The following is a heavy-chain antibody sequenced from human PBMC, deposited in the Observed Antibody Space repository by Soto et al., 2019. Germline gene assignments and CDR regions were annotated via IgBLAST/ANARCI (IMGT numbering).Heavy chain of an antibody. CDR3: VRGPYNYNSRYFDY. D-gene: IGHD1-1*01. Sequence: SETLSLTCTVSGGSFSGYFWTWIRQPPGKGLEWLAEINHSGITNYNPSVESRVSMSVDTSKNQFSLRLYSVTAADTAVYYCVRGPYNYNSRYFDYWGRGTLVTVSS. CDR2: INHSGIT. V-gene: IGHV4-34*01. J-gene: IGHJ4*02. CDR1: GGSFSGYF.